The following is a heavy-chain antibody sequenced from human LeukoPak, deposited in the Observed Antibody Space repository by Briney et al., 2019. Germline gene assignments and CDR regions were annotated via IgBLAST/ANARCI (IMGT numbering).Heavy chain of an antibody. Sequence: SESLSLTCTVSGGSISSGDYYWSWIRQPPGKGLAWIAYMYYTGSTYYNPSLKSRVTMSADTSKNQLSLKLSSVTAADTAVYYCARPYYYDSRIDPWGQGILVTVSS. V-gene: IGHV4-30-4*01. D-gene: IGHD3-22*01. J-gene: IGHJ5*02. CDR1: GGSISSGDYY. CDR2: MYYTGST. CDR3: ARPYYYDSRIDP.